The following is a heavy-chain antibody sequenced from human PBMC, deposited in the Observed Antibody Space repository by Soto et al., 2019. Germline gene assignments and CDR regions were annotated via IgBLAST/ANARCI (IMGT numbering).Heavy chain of an antibody. CDR3: AKDALRSSSWYWFDP. D-gene: IGHD6-13*01. V-gene: IGHV3-23*01. CDR2: ISGSGGST. J-gene: IGHJ5*02. CDR1: GFTFSSYA. Sequence: PGGSLRLSCAASGFTFSSYAMSWVRQAPGKGLEWVSAISGSGGSTYYADSVEGRLTISRDTSKNTLYLQMNSLRAEDTAVYYCAKDALRSSSWYWFDPWGQGTLVTVS.